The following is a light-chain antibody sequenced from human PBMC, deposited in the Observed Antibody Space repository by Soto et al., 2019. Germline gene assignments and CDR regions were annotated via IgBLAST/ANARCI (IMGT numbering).Light chain of an antibody. CDR3: QSYDSNLSGLYV. CDR2: GNS. J-gene: IGLJ1*01. V-gene: IGLV1-40*01. CDR1: SSNIGAGYD. Sequence: QAVVTQPPSVSGAPGQRVTISCTGSSSNIGAGYDVHWYQQLPGTAPKLLIYGNSNRPSGVPDRFSGSKSGTSASLAITGLQSEYEADYYCQSYDSNLSGLYVFGTGTKDTDL.